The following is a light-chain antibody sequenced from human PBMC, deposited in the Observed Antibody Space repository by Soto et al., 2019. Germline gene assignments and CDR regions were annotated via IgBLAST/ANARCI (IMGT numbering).Light chain of an antibody. V-gene: IGKV1-5*01. CDR3: QQYNTYFPGT. Sequence: DIQMTQSPSTLSASVGDRVTITCRASQSISSWLAWYQQKPGKAPKLLIYVASRLESGVPSRFSGSGSGTEVTLTISSLQPDDSATYYYQQYNTYFPGTFGQGTKVEIK. J-gene: IGKJ1*01. CDR1: QSISSW. CDR2: VAS.